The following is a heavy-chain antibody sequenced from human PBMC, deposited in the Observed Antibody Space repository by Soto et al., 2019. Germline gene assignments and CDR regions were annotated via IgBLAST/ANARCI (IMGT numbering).Heavy chain of an antibody. CDR3: ARGHVVVVAAMFSCFDP. CDR1: GGSISSYY. J-gene: IGHJ5*02. Sequence: PSETLSLTCTVSGGSISSYYWSWIRQPPGKGLEWIGYIYYSGSTNYNPSLKSRVTISVDTSKNQFSLKLCSVTAADTAVYYCARGHVVVVAAMFSCFDPWGQGTLVTVSS. D-gene: IGHD2-15*01. V-gene: IGHV4-59*01. CDR2: IYYSGST.